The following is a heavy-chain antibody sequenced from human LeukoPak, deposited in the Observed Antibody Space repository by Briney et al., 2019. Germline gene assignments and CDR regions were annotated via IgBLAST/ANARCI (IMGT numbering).Heavy chain of an antibody. J-gene: IGHJ6*03. CDR3: AGRGKQLAFGYYYYYMDV. CDR1: GGSISSYY. CDR2: IYTSGST. D-gene: IGHD6-6*01. Sequence: SETLSLTCTVSGGSISSYYWGWIRQPPGKGLEWIGYIYTSGSTNYNPSLKSRVTISVDTSKNQFSLKLSSVTAADTAVYYCAGRGKQLAFGYYYYYMDVWGKGTTVTVSS. V-gene: IGHV4-4*09.